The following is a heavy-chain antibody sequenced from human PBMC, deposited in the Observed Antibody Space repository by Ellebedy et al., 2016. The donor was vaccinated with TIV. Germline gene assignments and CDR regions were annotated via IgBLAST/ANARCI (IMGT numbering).Heavy chain of an antibody. Sequence: GESLKISCGAPCFTLSTYEMNWIRQAPGKGLERVSYIRIDGLKKYYADSLKGRFTISRDDAKNSLYLQMNSLRAEDTAVYYCGRETRNYGYGMDVWGQGTTVTVSS. CDR2: IRIDGLKK. D-gene: IGHD4-17*01. J-gene: IGHJ6*02. V-gene: IGHV3-48*03. CDR1: CFTLSTYE. CDR3: GRETRNYGYGMDV.